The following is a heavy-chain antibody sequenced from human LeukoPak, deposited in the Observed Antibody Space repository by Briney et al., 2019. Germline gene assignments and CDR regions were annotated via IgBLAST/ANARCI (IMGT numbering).Heavy chain of an antibody. J-gene: IGHJ4*02. CDR1: GFTFSSYW. CDR2: IKQDGSEK. Sequence: QAGGSLRLSCAASGFTFSSYWMSWVRQAPGKGLEWVANIKQDGSEKYYVDSVKGRFTISRDNAKNSLYLQMNSLRAEDTAVYYCAKQWLAGAFDYWGQGTLVTVSS. CDR3: AKQWLAGAFDY. V-gene: IGHV3-7*01. D-gene: IGHD6-19*01.